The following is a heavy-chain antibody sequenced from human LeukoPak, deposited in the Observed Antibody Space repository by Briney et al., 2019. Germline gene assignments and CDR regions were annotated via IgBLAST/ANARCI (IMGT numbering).Heavy chain of an antibody. CDR1: GGSISSSNW. CDR3: AREAINYYGSGSYYDY. Sequence: PSETLSLTCAVSGGSISSSNWWSWVRQPPGKGLEWIGYIYYSGSTYYNPSLKSRVTISVDTSKNQFSLKLSSVTAADTAVYYCAREAINYYGSGSYYDYWGQGTLVTVSS. J-gene: IGHJ4*02. D-gene: IGHD3-10*01. CDR2: IYYSGST. V-gene: IGHV4-30-4*01.